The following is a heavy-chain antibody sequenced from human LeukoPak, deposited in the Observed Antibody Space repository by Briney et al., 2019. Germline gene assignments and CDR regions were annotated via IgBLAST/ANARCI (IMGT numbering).Heavy chain of an antibody. Sequence: ASVKVSCKASGGTFISDAINWVRQAPGQGLEWMGGIILIFGAANYAQEFQGRVTITADESASTVYMELSSLRSDDTAVYYCATVYSGSYYFDYWGQGTLVTVSS. V-gene: IGHV1-69*13. D-gene: IGHD1-26*01. CDR2: IILIFGAA. CDR1: GGTFISDA. J-gene: IGHJ4*02. CDR3: ATVYSGSYYFDY.